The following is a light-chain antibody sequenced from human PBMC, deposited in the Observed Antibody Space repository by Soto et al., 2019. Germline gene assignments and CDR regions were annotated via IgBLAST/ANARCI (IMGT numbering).Light chain of an antibody. V-gene: IGKV2-30*01. CDR2: KVS. CDR3: MQDTHWPYT. Sequence: DVVMTQSPLSLPVTLGQPASISWRSSQGLGNTYLNWFHQRPGQSPRRLIYKVSNRDSGVPDRFSGSGSGTDFTLKISRVEAEDVGLYFCMQDTHWPYTFGQGTKLEI. CDR1: QGLGNTY. J-gene: IGKJ2*01.